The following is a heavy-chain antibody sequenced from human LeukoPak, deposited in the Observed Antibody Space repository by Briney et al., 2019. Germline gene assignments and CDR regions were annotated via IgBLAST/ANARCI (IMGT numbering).Heavy chain of an antibody. V-gene: IGHV3-23*01. CDR3: AKVIVAGYAFDI. CDR1: GFTFSSYA. Sequence: GGSLRLSCAASGFTFSSYAMSWVRQAPGKGLEWVSAISGSGGSTYYADSVKGRFTISRDNSKNTLYLQMNSPRAEDTAVYYCAKVIVAGYAFDIWGQGTMVTVSS. CDR2: ISGSGGST. D-gene: IGHD5-12*01. J-gene: IGHJ3*02.